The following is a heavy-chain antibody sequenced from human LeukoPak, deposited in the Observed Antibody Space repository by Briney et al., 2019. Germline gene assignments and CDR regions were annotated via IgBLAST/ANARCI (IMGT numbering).Heavy chain of an antibody. Sequence: GGSLRLSCVASGFTFSSSVMSWVRQAPGKGLEWVSGISGSGTRTYYADSVKGRFTISRDNSKNTLYLQMNSLRADDTALYYCAKSSIGSSIWLLDYRGQGTLVTVSS. CDR1: GFTFSSSV. D-gene: IGHD6-13*01. J-gene: IGHJ4*02. CDR2: ISGSGTRT. CDR3: AKSSIGSSIWLLDY. V-gene: IGHV3-23*01.